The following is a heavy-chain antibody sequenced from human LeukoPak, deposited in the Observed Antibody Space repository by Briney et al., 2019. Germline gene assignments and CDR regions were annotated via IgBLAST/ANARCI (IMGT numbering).Heavy chain of an antibody. CDR2: INPNSGVT. Sequence: ASVKVSCKASGYSFTGYYIHWVRQAPGQGLEWMGWINPNSGVTNYAQNFQGRVTMTRDTSITTVYMELSRLRSDDTAVYYCARVGWDRTRGGFDPWGQGTLVTVSS. D-gene: IGHD1-26*01. CDR1: GYSFTGYY. V-gene: IGHV1-2*02. J-gene: IGHJ5*02. CDR3: ARVGWDRTRGGFDP.